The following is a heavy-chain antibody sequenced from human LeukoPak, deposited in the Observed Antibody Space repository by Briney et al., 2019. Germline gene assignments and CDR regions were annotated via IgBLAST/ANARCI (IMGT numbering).Heavy chain of an antibody. J-gene: IGHJ4*02. V-gene: IGHV4-59*01. D-gene: IGHD3-3*01. CDR1: GVSITSYY. Sequence: SETLSLTCTVSGVSITSYYWNWIRQPPGKGLEWIGYIYYSESTNYYNPSLKSRVTVSVDTSKNQFSLKLTSVTAADTAVYYCARSYDFWSGDSQFDYWGQGTLVTVPS. CDR3: ARSYDFWSGDSQFDY. CDR2: IYYSEST.